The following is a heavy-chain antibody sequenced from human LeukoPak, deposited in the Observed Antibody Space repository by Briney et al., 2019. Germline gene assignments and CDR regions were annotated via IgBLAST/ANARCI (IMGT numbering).Heavy chain of an antibody. CDR2: IKQDGREK. CDR3: AREYSSSGDFDS. CDR1: GFTFSIYW. J-gene: IGHJ4*02. V-gene: IGHV3-7*05. Sequence: PGGSLRLSCAASGFTFSIYWMTWFRQAPGKGLEWVANIKQDGREKYYMDSVKGRFTISRDNAKNSLYLQMNSLRAEDTAVYYCAREYSSSGDFDSWGQGTLVTVSS. D-gene: IGHD6-6*01.